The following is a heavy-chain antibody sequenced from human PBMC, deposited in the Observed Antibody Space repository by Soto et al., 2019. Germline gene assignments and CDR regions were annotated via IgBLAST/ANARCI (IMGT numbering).Heavy chain of an antibody. Sequence: ASVKVSCKASGYTFTSYAMHWVRQAPGQRREWMGWINAGNGNTKYSQKFQGRVTITRDTSASTAYMELSSLRSEDTAVYYCARVPAGCSSTSCYLSYFDYWGQGTLVTVSS. CDR2: INAGNGNT. CDR1: GYTFTSYA. D-gene: IGHD2-2*01. CDR3: ARVPAGCSSTSCYLSYFDY. V-gene: IGHV1-3*01. J-gene: IGHJ4*02.